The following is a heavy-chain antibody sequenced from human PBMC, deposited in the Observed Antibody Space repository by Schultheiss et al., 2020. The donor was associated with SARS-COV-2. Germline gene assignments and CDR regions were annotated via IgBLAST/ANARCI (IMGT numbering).Heavy chain of an antibody. Sequence: SETLSLTCAVSGGSISSSNWWSWVRQPPGKGLEWIGEINHSGSTNYNPSLKSRVTISVDTSKNQFSLKLSSVTAADTAVYYCARVRHGAFDIWGQGTMVTVSS. V-gene: IGHV4-4*02. J-gene: IGHJ3*02. CDR1: GGSISSSNW. CDR3: ARVRHGAFDI. CDR2: INHSGST.